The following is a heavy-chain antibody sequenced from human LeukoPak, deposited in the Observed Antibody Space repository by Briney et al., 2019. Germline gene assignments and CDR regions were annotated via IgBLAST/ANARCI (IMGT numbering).Heavy chain of an antibody. CDR1: GYSITGYY. CDR2: INPDSGDT. D-gene: IGHD1-26*01. CDR3: ARATPQIVGLDY. J-gene: IGHJ4*02. V-gene: IGHV1-2*02. Sequence: ASVKVSCKASGYSITGYYMHWVRQAPGQGLEWMGWINPDSGDTKYAQKFQGRVTMTRDTTISTAYMEVSRLRFDDTAMYYCARATPQIVGLDYWGQGTLVTVSS.